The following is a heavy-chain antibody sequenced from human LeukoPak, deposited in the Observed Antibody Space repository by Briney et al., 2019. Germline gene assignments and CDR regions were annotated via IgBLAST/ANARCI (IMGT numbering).Heavy chain of an antibody. V-gene: IGHV3-30*02. CDR1: GFTFSSYA. CDR2: IRYDGSNK. J-gene: IGHJ4*02. D-gene: IGHD3-3*01. Sequence: PGGSLRLSCAASGFTFSSYAMHWVRQAPGKGLEWVAFIRYDGSNKYYADSVKGRFTISRDNSKNTLYLQMNSLRAEDTAVYYCAKRGYDFWSGYYSFGEGSSYFDYWGQGTLVTVSS. CDR3: AKRGYDFWSGYYSFGEGSSYFDY.